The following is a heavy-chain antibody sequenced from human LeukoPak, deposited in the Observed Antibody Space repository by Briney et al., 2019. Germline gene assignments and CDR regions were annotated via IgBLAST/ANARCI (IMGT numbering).Heavy chain of an antibody. CDR2: TYYRSKWYN. V-gene: IGHV6-1*01. J-gene: IGHJ3*01. CDR3: ARGAPDENYESSVPDAFDV. D-gene: IGHD3-22*01. CDR1: GDSVSSNSAA. Sequence: SQTLSLTCAISGDSVSSNSAAWNWIRQSPSRGLEWLGRTYYRSKWYNDYAVSVKSRITINPNTSKNQFSLQLNFVTPEDTAVYYCARGAPDENYESSVPDAFDVWGQGTMVTVSS.